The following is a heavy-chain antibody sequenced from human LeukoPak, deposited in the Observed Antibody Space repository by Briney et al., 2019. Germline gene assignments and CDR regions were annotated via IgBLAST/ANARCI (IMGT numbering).Heavy chain of an antibody. V-gene: IGHV3-48*03. CDR2: ISSSGSTI. D-gene: IGHD4-17*01. CDR3: VSATTVTEFDY. Sequence: GGSLRLSCAASGFTFSSYEMNWVRQAPGKGLEWVPYISSSGSTIYYADSVKGRSTISRDNSKNTLYLQMNSLRAEDTAVYYCVSATTVTEFDYWGQGTLVTVSS. CDR1: GFTFSSYE. J-gene: IGHJ4*02.